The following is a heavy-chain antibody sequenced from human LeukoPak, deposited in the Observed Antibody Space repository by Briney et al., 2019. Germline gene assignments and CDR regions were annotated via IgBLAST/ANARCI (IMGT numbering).Heavy chain of an antibody. CDR3: ARGMEELIVDTAMVGYYYYYMDV. Sequence: PSETLSLTCTVSGGSISSYYWSWIRQPPGKGLEWIGYIYYSGSTNYNPSLKSRVTISVDTSKNQFSLKLSSVTAADTAVYYCARGMEELIVDTAMVGYYYYYMDVWGKGTTVTISS. CDR1: GGSISSYY. D-gene: IGHD5-18*01. V-gene: IGHV4-59*01. J-gene: IGHJ6*03. CDR2: IYYSGST.